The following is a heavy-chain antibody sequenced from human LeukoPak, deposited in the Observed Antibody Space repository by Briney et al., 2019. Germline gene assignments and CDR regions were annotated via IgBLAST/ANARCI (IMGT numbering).Heavy chain of an antibody. J-gene: IGHJ4*02. CDR1: GYTFISYG. V-gene: IGHV1-18*01. CDR3: ARDSEYSSGWYLDY. Sequence: ASVKVSCKASGYTFISYGISWVRQAPGQGLEWMGWISAYNGNTNYAQKLQGRVTMTTDTSTSTAYMELRSLRSDDTAVYYCARDSEYSSGWYLDYWGQGTLVTVSS. D-gene: IGHD6-19*01. CDR2: ISAYNGNT.